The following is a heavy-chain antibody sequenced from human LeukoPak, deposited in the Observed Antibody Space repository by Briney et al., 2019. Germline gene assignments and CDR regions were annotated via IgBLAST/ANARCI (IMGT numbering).Heavy chain of an antibody. CDR1: GFTFSDYY. Sequence: GGSLRLSCAASGFTFSDYYMSWLRQAPGKGLEWVSYISSSGSTIYYADSVKGRFTISRDNSKNMLYLQMNNLRPEDTATYYCAKRNTMVRGGPCFDYWGQGLMVTVSS. J-gene: IGHJ4*02. V-gene: IGHV3-11*01. CDR2: ISSSGSTI. D-gene: IGHD3-10*01. CDR3: AKRNTMVRGGPCFDY.